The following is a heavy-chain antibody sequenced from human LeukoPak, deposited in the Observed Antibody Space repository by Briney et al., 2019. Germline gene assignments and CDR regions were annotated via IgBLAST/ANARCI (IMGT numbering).Heavy chain of an antibody. V-gene: IGHV3-30-3*02. CDR3: AKKWSGDYDSSGVNDAFDI. CDR1: GFTFSSYA. D-gene: IGHD3-22*01. Sequence: GGSLRLSCAASGFTFSSYAMHWVRQAPGKGLEWVAVISYDGSNKYYADSVKGRFTIPRDNSKNTLYLQMNSLRPEDTAVYYCAKKWSGDYDSSGVNDAFDIWGQGTMVTVSS. CDR2: ISYDGSNK. J-gene: IGHJ3*02.